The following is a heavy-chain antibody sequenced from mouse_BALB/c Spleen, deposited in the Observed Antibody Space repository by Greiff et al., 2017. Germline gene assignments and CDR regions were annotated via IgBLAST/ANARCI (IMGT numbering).Heavy chain of an antibody. CDR2: ISSGGSYT. D-gene: IGHD1-1*01. V-gene: IGHV5-9-3*01. Sequence: EVKVVESGGGLVKPGGSLKLSCAASGFTFSSYAMSWVRQTPEKRLEWVATISSGGSYTYYPDSVKGRFTISRDNAKNTLYLQMSSLRSEDTAMYYCARDPLYGSSSLYAMDYWGQGTSVTVAS. CDR3: ARDPLYGSSSLYAMDY. CDR1: GFTFSSYA. J-gene: IGHJ4*01.